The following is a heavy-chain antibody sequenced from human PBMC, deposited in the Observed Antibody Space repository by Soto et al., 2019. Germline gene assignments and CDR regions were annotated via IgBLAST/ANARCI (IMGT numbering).Heavy chain of an antibody. D-gene: IGHD5-12*01. J-gene: IGHJ4*02. CDR1: GFTFSSYW. CDR2: INYDGTNT. Sequence: GGSLRLSCAASGFTFSSYWMHWVRQVPGKGLVWVSRINYDGTNTNYGDSGKGRFTISRDNAENTLYLQMNSLRVEDTAVYYCARGARYSGYESDNWGQGTLVTVSS. V-gene: IGHV3-74*01. CDR3: ARGARYSGYESDN.